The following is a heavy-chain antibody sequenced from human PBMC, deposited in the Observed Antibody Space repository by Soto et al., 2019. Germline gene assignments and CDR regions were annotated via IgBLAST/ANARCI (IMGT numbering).Heavy chain of an antibody. V-gene: IGHV4-30-4*01. CDR1: GGSVSIGDYL. D-gene: IGHD4-17*01. J-gene: IGHJ5*02. Sequence: SETLSLTCTVFGGSVSIGDYLWSWIRQRPGKGLEWIGYIHDSGNTYYNPSLKSRVTISLDTSKNQFSLKVTSMTAADTAVCFCARTRGGDSGDYASLFDRWGQGNLVTVSS. CDR3: ARTRGGDSGDYASLFDR. CDR2: IHDSGNT.